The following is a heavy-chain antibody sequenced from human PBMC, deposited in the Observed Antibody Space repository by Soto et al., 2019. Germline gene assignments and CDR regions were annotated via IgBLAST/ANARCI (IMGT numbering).Heavy chain of an antibody. CDR3: AKDITGGTFGGVNWFDP. CDR1: GFTFDDYA. V-gene: IGHV3-9*01. J-gene: IGHJ5*02. Sequence: GGSLRLSCAASGFTFDDYAMHWVRQAPGKGLEWVSGISWNSGSIGYADSVKGRFTISRDNAKNSLYLQMNSLRAEDTALYYCAKDITGGTFGGVNWFDPWGQGTLVTVSS. CDR2: ISWNSGSI. D-gene: IGHD3-16*01.